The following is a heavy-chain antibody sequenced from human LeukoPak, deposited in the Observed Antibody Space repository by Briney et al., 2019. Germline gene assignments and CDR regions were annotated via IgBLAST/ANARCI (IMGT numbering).Heavy chain of an antibody. J-gene: IGHJ4*02. Sequence: GGSLRLSCTASGFTSSNYAMRWVRQAPGKGLEWVAVISYDGSNKNYGDSVKGRFTISRDNSKKTLYLQMNSLRAEDTAVYYCARGLFRFCSSGSCLSPFDYWGQGTLVTVSS. V-gene: IGHV3-30*04. D-gene: IGHD2-15*01. CDR1: GFTSSNYA. CDR2: ISYDGSNK. CDR3: ARGLFRFCSSGSCLSPFDY.